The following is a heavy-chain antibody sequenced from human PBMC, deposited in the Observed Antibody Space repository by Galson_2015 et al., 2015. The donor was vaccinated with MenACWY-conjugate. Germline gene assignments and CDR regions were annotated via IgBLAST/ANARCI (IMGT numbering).Heavy chain of an antibody. CDR3: VKDLWELTS. V-gene: IGHV3-23*01. CDR2: ISASGETK. CDR1: GFSFFRYA. Sequence: SLRLSCAASGFSFFRYAMTWVRQAPGNGLEWVCAISASGETKYYGGSVKGRFSISRDDSKNMLYLQMNSLRAEDTAVYHCVKDLWELTSWGQGTLVTVSS. J-gene: IGHJ4*02. D-gene: IGHD1-26*01.